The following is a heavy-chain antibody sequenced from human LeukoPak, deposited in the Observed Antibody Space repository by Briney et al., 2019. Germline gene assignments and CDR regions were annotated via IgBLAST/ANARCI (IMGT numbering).Heavy chain of an antibody. Sequence: KPSETLSLTCAVYGGSFSGYYWSWIRQPPGKGLEWIGEINHSGSTNYNPSLKSRVTISVDTSKNQFSLKLSSVTAADTAVYYCARGWSRPYYYDSSGPPGRYYYMDVWGKGTTVTVSS. J-gene: IGHJ6*03. D-gene: IGHD3-22*01. CDR1: GGSFSGYY. V-gene: IGHV4-34*01. CDR3: ARGWSRPYYYDSSGPPGRYYYMDV. CDR2: INHSGST.